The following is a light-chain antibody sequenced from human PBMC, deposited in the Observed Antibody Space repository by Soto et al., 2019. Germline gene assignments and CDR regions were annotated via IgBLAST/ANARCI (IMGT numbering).Light chain of an antibody. CDR2: GAS. CDR1: QSVNSN. J-gene: IGKJ1*01. CDR3: QQYNNWPPWT. V-gene: IGKV3-15*01. Sequence: ETVMTQSPATLSVSPGERATLSCRASQSVNSNLAWYQQKLGQAPRVLIYGASTRATGIPDRFSGSVSGTEFTLTISSLQSEDFAVYYGQQYNNWPPWTFGQGTKVDIK.